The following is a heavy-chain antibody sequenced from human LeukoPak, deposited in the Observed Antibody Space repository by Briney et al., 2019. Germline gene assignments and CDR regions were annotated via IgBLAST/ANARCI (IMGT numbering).Heavy chain of an antibody. CDR3: ARGTGTAMVYRYYGMDV. Sequence: SQTLSLTCTVSGGSISSGGYYWSWIRQHPGKGLEWIGYIYYSGSTYYNPSLKSRITISVDTSKNQFSLKLSSVTAADTAVYYCARGTGTAMVYRYYGMDVWGQGTTVTVSS. V-gene: IGHV4-31*03. CDR1: GGSISSGGYY. J-gene: IGHJ6*02. CDR2: IYYSGST. D-gene: IGHD5-18*01.